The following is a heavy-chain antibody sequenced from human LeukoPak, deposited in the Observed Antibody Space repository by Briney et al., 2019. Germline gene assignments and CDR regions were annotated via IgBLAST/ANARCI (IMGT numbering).Heavy chain of an antibody. Sequence: GGSLRLSCAASGFTFSDYYMSWIRQAPGKGLEWVSYISSSSSYTNYADSVKGRFTISRDNAKNSLYLQMNSLRDEDTAVYYCAKERTGGWPFDYWGQGTLVTVSS. CDR1: GFTFSDYY. V-gene: IGHV3-11*06. CDR2: ISSSSSYT. CDR3: AKERTGGWPFDY. J-gene: IGHJ4*02. D-gene: IGHD6-19*01.